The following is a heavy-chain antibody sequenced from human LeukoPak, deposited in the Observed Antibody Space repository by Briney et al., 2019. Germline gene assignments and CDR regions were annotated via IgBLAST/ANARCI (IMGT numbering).Heavy chain of an antibody. CDR2: VYSAGNT. D-gene: IGHD6-19*01. J-gene: IGHJ3*01. Sequence: PGGSLRLSCAASRFTVGTNYMSWVRQAPGRGLEWVSVVYSAGNTFYADSVKARFTISRDNAKNTLDLQMTSLRAEDTAIYYCARVLAVADVFDLWGQGTMVTVSS. V-gene: IGHV3-66*01. CDR3: ARVLAVADVFDL. CDR1: RFTVGTNY.